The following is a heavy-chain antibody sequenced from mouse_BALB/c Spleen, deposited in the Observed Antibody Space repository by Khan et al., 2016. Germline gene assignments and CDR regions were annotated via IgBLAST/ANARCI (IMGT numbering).Heavy chain of an antibody. CDR3: ARYRYYGSSRYYFDY. D-gene: IGHD1-1*01. CDR2: INYSGST. Sequence: MQLEESGPSLVKPSQTLSLTCSVSGDSITSGYWNWIRKFPGNKLEYMGYINYSGSTYFNPSLKSRISITRDTSKNQYYLQLNSVTTEDTATYYCARYRYYGSSRYYFDYWGQGTTLTVSS. J-gene: IGHJ2*01. V-gene: IGHV3-8*02. CDR1: GDSITSGY.